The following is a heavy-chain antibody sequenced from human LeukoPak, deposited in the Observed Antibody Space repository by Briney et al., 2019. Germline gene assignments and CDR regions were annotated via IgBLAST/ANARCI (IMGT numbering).Heavy chain of an antibody. Sequence: GGSLRLSCAVSGFTVSSNYMSWVRQAPGKGLEWVSVIYSGGSVYYADSVKGRFTISRDNSKNTLYLQMNSLRAEDTAVYYCAREGPDYWGQGTLVTVSS. CDR2: IYSGGSV. CDR3: AREGPDY. V-gene: IGHV3-53*01. CDR1: GFTVSSNY. J-gene: IGHJ4*02.